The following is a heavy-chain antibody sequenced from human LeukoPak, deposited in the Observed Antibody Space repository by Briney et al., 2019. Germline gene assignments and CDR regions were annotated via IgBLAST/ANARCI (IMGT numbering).Heavy chain of an antibody. CDR2: INHSGST. J-gene: IGHJ4*02. CDR1: GGSFSGYY. D-gene: IGHD3-16*01. V-gene: IGHV4-34*01. CDR3: ARGFWAADY. Sequence: PSETLSLTCAVYGGSFSGYYWSWIRQPPGKGLEWIGEINHSGSTNYNPSLKSRVTISVDTSKNQFSLKLSSVTAADTAVYYCARGFWAADYWGQGTLVTVSS.